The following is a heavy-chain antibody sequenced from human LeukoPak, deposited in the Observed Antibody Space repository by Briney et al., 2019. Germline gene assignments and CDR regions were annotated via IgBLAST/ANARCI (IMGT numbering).Heavy chain of an antibody. CDR2: ISRGGNSI. J-gene: IGHJ4*02. CDR1: GFTFSSYW. V-gene: IGHV3-21*04. Sequence: GGSLRLSCAASGFTFSSYWMHWVRQAPGKGLEWVSSISRGGNSIYYAESVKGRFTISRDNAKNSLYLQMNSLRAEDTAVFYCARDQYLDYRGQGTLVTVSS. CDR3: ARDQYLDY.